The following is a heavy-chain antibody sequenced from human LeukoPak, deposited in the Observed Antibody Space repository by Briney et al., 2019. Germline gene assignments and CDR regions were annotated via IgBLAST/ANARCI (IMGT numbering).Heavy chain of an antibody. Sequence: GGSLRLSCAASGFTFSSYWMHWVRQAPGKGLVWVSRINSDGSSTSYADSVKGRFTISRDNAKNTLYLQMNSLRAEDTAVYYCARSSWRYSSSWCLRLSKFGDYYGMDVWGQGTTVTVSS. CDR1: GFTFSSYW. CDR3: ARSSWRYSSSWCLRLSKFGDYYGMDV. CDR2: INSDGSST. D-gene: IGHD6-13*01. V-gene: IGHV3-74*01. J-gene: IGHJ6*02.